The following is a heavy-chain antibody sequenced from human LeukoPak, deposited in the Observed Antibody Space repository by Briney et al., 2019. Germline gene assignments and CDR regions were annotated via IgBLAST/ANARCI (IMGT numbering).Heavy chain of an antibody. CDR2: IIPIFCTA. Sequence: SVKVSCKASGGTFSSYAISWVRQAPGQGLEWMGGIIPIFCTANYAQKFQGRVTITADESTSTAYMELSSLRSEDTAVYYCAVPYSSSWLSGFPYWGQGTLVTVSS. J-gene: IGHJ4*02. CDR3: AVPYSSSWLSGFPY. CDR1: GGTFSSYA. D-gene: IGHD6-13*01. V-gene: IGHV1-69*01.